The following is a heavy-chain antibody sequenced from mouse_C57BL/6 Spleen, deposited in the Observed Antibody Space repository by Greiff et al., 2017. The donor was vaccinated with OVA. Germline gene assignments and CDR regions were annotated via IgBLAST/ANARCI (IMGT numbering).Heavy chain of an antibody. CDR2: IYPGDGDT. Sequence: QVQLKQSGPELVKPGASVKISCKASGYAFSSSWMNWVKQRPGKGLEWIGRIYPGDGDTNYNGKFKGKATLTADKSSSTAYMQLSSLTSEDSAVYFCAGWLPFAYWGQGTLVTVSA. CDR3: AGWLPFAY. CDR1: GYAFSSSW. D-gene: IGHD2-3*01. V-gene: IGHV1-82*01. J-gene: IGHJ3*01.